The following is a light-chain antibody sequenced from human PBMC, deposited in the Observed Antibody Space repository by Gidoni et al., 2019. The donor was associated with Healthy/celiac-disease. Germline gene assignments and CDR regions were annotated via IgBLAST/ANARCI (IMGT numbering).Light chain of an antibody. CDR1: VLAKKY. CDR2: KGR. Sequence: YELTQPSPVSVSPGQTARITCPGDVLAKKYARWFQQKPGQAPVLVIYKGRERPPGIPERFSGSSSRTTVTLTISGAQVEDEADYYCDSAADNKGVFGGGTKLTVL. CDR3: DSAADNKGV. V-gene: IGLV3-27*01. J-gene: IGLJ3*02.